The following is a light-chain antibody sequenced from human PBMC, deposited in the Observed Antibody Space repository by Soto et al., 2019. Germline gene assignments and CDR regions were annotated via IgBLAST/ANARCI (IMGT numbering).Light chain of an antibody. V-gene: IGKV1-27*01. CDR1: QDITNF. Sequence: DIQMTQSPSSLSASVGDRVTITCRASQDITNFLAWYQQKPGKVPKLLIYAASILHSGVSSRFSGSKSATDFTLTISSLQPEDVATYYCQRYNSPPLTFGGGTKVEIK. J-gene: IGKJ4*01. CDR2: AAS. CDR3: QRYNSPPLT.